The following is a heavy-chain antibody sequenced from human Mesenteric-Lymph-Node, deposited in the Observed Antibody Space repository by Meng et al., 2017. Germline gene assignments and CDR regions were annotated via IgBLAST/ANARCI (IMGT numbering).Heavy chain of an antibody. D-gene: IGHD1-14*01. J-gene: IGHJ4*02. CDR2: VVYSGTT. CDR1: GGSISSSSDY. V-gene: IGHV4-39*01. CDR3: ARHHHSPTFDY. Sequence: LQEWVPGPVKPPETLSLTCPVSGGSISSSSDYWAWIREPPGEGLEGVGSVVYSGTTYYTSSLKSRVSISVDTSKNQFSLKLSSVTAADTAVYYCARHHHSPTFDYWGQGTLVTVSS.